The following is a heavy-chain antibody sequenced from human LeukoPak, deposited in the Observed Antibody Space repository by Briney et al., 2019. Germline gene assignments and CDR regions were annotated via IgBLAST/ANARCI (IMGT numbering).Heavy chain of an antibody. CDR3: ASPGPYWYFDL. CDR2: IYYSGST. CDR1: GGSISSSSYY. J-gene: IGHJ2*01. Sequence: MPSETLSLTCTVSGGSISSSSYYWGWIRQPPGKGLEWIGSIYYSGSTYYNPSLKSRVTISVDTSKNQFSLKLSSVTAADTAVYYCASPGPYWYFDLWGRGTLVTVSS. V-gene: IGHV4-39*07.